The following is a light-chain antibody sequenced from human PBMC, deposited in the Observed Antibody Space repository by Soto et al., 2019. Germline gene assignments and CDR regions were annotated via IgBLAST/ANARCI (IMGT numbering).Light chain of an antibody. CDR3: QQYNNWPPLT. CDR2: GAS. CDR1: QSVSSN. J-gene: IGKJ4*01. V-gene: IGKV3-15*01. Sequence: EIVMTQSPATLSVCPGERATLSCRASQSVSSNLAWYQQKPGQAPRLLIYGASTRATGIPARFSGSGSGTEFTLTISSLQSEDFAVYYCQQYNNWPPLTFGGGTKVDI.